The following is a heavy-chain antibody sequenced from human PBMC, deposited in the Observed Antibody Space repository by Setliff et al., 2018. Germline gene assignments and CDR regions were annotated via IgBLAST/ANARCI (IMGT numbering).Heavy chain of an antibody. CDR1: GFDFTTNW. J-gene: IGHJ4*02. Sequence: GGSLRLSCAVSGFDFTTNWMTWVRQAPGKGLEWVANIKQDGSEKYYLGAVKGRFTISRDNAKNSLYLQMNSLRAEDTAIYYCARAHSSTLSVHDYWGQGTLVTVSS. V-gene: IGHV3-7*01. D-gene: IGHD2-2*01. CDR2: IKQDGSEK. CDR3: ARAHSSTLSVHDY.